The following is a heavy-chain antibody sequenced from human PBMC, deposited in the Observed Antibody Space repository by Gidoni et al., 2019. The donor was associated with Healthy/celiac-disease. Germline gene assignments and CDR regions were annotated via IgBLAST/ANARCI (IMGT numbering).Heavy chain of an antibody. CDR1: VYSFTIYW. Sequence: EVPLVQSGAEVKTPVESLKVSCKGSVYSFTIYWIGWVRQMPGKGLEWMGIIYPGDSDTRYSQSCQGQVNIAADKSISTADLQWSSLKASDTGMYYWARLLGGGIAARPSWFDTWGQGTLVTVSS. CDR2: IYPGDSDT. D-gene: IGHD6-6*01. J-gene: IGHJ5*02. CDR3: ARLLGGGIAARPSWFDT. V-gene: IGHV5-51*01.